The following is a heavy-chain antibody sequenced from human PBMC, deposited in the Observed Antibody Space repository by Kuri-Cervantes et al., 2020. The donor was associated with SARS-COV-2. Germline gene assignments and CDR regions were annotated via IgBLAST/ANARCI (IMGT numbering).Heavy chain of an antibody. J-gene: IGHJ3*02. V-gene: IGHV3-23*03. CDR2: IYSGGSST. CDR3: AKDVLGDAFDI. CDR1: GFTFSSYA. Sequence: GGSLRLSCAASGFTFSSYAMSWVRQAPGKGLEWVSVIYSGGSSTYYADSVKGRFTISRDNSKNTLYLQMNSLRAEDTAVYYCAKDVLGDAFDIWGQGTMVTVSS. D-gene: IGHD2-8*01.